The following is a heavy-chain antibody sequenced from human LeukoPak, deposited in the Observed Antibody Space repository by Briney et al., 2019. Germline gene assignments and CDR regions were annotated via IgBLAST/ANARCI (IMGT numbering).Heavy chain of an antibody. V-gene: IGHV4-38-2*01. J-gene: IGHJ3*02. CDR1: GYSISSGYY. Sequence: SETLSLTCAVSGYSISSGYYWGWIRQPPGKWLEWIGSIYHSGSTYYNPSLKSRVTVSLDTSKNQFSLRLTSVTAADTAVYYCATYVEAPMVDAFDIWGQGTVVTVSS. CDR3: ATYVEAPMVDAFDI. D-gene: IGHD5-18*01. CDR2: IYHSGST.